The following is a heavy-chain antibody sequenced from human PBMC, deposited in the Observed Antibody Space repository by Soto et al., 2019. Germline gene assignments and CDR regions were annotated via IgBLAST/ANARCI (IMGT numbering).Heavy chain of an antibody. V-gene: IGHV3-7*01. J-gene: IGHJ4*02. CDR2: IKQDGSEK. CDR1: GFTFSSYW. D-gene: IGHD6-25*01. Sequence: DVQLVESGGGLVQPGGSLRLSCAASGFTFSSYWMSWVRQSPGKGLEWVANIKQDGSEKYYVDSVNGRFTISRDNAKNSLYVQMNSLRAEDTAVYYCAREKRANGYFDYWGQGTLVTVSS. CDR3: AREKRANGYFDY.